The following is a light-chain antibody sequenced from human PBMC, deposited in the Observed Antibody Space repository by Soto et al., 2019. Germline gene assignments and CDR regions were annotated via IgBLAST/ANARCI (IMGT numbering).Light chain of an antibody. J-gene: IGKJ4*01. Sequence: IVLTQSPATLSVSPGERATLSCRASENINTYLAWYQQKPGQAPKLLIYDASNRATGTPARFSASGSGTDFTLTISSLEPEDFAVYYCQHRNNWPLTFGGGTKVEIK. CDR2: DAS. V-gene: IGKV3-11*01. CDR1: ENINTY. CDR3: QHRNNWPLT.